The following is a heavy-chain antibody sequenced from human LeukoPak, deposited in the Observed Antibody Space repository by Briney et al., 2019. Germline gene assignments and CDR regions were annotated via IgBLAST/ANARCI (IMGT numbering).Heavy chain of an antibody. Sequence: SQTLSLTCTVSGGSISSGDYYWSWIRQPPGKGLGWIGYIYYSGSTYYNPSLKSRVTISVDTSKNQFSLKLSSVTAADTAVYYCARDEAAAGTGYWGQGTLVTVPS. D-gene: IGHD6-13*01. J-gene: IGHJ4*02. CDR2: IYYSGST. CDR1: GGSISSGDYY. CDR3: ARDEAAAGTGY. V-gene: IGHV4-30-4*08.